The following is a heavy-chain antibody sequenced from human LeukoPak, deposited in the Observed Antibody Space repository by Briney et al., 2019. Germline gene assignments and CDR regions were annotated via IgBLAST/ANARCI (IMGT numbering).Heavy chain of an antibody. J-gene: IGHJ4*02. Sequence: PGGSLTLSCAASGFTFSSYAMSWVRQAPGKGLDRVPAISGSGGSTYYADSVKGRFTISRDNSKNTLYLQMNSLRAEDTAVYYCAKDHRQWLPSYYFDYWGQGTLVTVSS. V-gene: IGHV3-23*01. CDR1: GFTFSSYA. CDR2: ISGSGGST. CDR3: AKDHRQWLPSYYFDY. D-gene: IGHD6-19*01.